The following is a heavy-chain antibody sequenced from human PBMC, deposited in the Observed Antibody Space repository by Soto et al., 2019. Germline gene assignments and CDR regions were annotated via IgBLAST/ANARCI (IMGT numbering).Heavy chain of an antibody. D-gene: IGHD3-22*01. CDR2: ISSSSSYT. J-gene: IGHJ4*02. V-gene: IGHV3-11*06. CDR3: ARDTVITVGGFDY. CDR1: GFTFSDYY. Sequence: GGSLRLSCAASGFTFSDYYMSWIRQAPGKGLEWVSYISSSSSYTNYADSVKGRFTISRDNAKNSLYLQMNSLRAEDTAVYYCARDTVITVGGFDYWGPGTLVTVSS.